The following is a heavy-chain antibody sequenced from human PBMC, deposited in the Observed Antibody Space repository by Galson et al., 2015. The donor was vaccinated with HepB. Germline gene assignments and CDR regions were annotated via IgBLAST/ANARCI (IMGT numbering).Heavy chain of an antibody. D-gene: IGHD2-15*01. V-gene: IGHV1-46*01. CDR3: ARERVGDYYYYYGMDV. Sequence: SVKVSRKASGYTFTSYYMHWVRQAPRQGLEWMGIINPSGGSTSYAQKFQGRVTMTRDTSTSTVYMELSSLRSEDTAVYYCARERVGDYYYYYGMDVWGQGTTVTVSS. J-gene: IGHJ6*02. CDR1: GYTFTSYY. CDR2: INPSGGST.